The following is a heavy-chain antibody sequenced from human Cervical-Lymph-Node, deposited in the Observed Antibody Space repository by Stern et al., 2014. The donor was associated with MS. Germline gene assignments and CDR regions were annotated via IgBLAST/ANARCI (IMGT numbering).Heavy chain of an antibody. J-gene: IGHJ4*02. Sequence: QLVQSGAELIRPGESLKISCKGSGYKFSIYWIAWVRQMPGKGLEWMGIIYPGDSEIRYSPSFQGQVPMSADKSTSTAYLQWSSLNASDSAMYFCARQTTAWASDVWGQGTLVTVSS. CDR2: IYPGDSEI. CDR3: ARQTTAWASDV. CDR1: GYKFSIYW. D-gene: IGHD1-14*01. V-gene: IGHV5-51*01.